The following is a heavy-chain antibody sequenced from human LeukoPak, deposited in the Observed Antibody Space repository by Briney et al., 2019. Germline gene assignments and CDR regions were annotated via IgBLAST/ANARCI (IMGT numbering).Heavy chain of an antibody. CDR1: GGTFSSYA. CDR2: IIPIFGTA. V-gene: IGHV1-69*05. D-gene: IGHD6-13*01. CDR3: ARGWGSSWYYDWFDP. Sequence: SVKVSCKASGGTFSSYAISWVRQAPGQGLEWMGGIIPIFGTASYAQKFQGRVTIITDESTSTAYMELSSLRSEDTAVYYCARGWGSSWYYDWFDPWGQGTLVTVSS. J-gene: IGHJ5*02.